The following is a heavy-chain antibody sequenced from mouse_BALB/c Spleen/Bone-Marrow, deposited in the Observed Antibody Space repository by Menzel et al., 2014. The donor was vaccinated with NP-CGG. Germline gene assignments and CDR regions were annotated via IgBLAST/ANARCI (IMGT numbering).Heavy chain of an antibody. CDR1: GYTFTSYW. Sequence: VQLQQSGAELVKPGASVKLSCKASGYTFTSYWMHWVKQRPGQGLEWIGEINPSNGRTNYNEKFKSKATLTVDKSSSTAYMQPSSLTSEDSAVYYCARERYDYDWKDYWGQGTTLTVSS. J-gene: IGHJ2*01. V-gene: IGHV1S81*02. D-gene: IGHD2-4*01. CDR3: ARERYDYDWKDY. CDR2: INPSNGRT.